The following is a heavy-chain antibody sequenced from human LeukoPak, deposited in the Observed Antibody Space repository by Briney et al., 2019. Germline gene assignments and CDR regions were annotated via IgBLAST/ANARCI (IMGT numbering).Heavy chain of an antibody. J-gene: IGHJ4*02. V-gene: IGHV3-74*01. CDR1: GFSFSTTW. CDR2: ITSDGRNT. Sequence: PGGSLRLSCAASGFSFSTTWMNWVRQAPGKGLVSVSRITSDGRNTVYADSVKGRFTISRDNAKNTVYLQMDSLRDEDTAVHYCTRDWYYTTDYWGQGTLVTVSS. CDR3: TRDWYYTTDY. D-gene: IGHD1-26*01.